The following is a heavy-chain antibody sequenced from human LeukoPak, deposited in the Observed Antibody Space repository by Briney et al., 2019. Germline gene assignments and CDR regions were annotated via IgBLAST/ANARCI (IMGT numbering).Heavy chain of an antibody. CDR3: ARDRKWFGELLCLDY. V-gene: IGHV1-46*01. J-gene: IGHJ4*02. CDR1: GYTFTSYY. D-gene: IGHD3-10*01. Sequence: ASVKVSCKASGYTFTSYYMHWVRQAPGQGLEWMGIINPSGGSTSYAQKFQGRVTMTTDTSTSTAYMELRSLRSDDTAVYYCARDRKWFGELLCLDYWGQGTLVTVSS. CDR2: INPSGGST.